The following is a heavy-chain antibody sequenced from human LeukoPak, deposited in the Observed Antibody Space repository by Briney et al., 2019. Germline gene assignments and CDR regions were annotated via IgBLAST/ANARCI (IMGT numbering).Heavy chain of an antibody. V-gene: IGHV1-69*13. CDR1: GGTFSSYA. D-gene: IGHD3-10*01. CDR2: IIPIFGTA. J-gene: IGHJ6*03. CDR3: ARGWEGWFGGNYYYMDV. Sequence: SVKVSCKASGGTFSSYAISWVRQAPGQGLEWMGGIIPIFGTANYAQKFQGRVTITADESTSTAYMELSSLRSEDTAVYYCARGWEGWFGGNYYYMDVWGKGTTVTISS.